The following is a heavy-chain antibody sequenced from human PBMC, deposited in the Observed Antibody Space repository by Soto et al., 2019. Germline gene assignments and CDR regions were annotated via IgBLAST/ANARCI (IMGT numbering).Heavy chain of an antibody. D-gene: IGHD6-13*01. V-gene: IGHV4-34*01. J-gene: IGHJ6*02. CDR3: ARDFIILVREEYYYFGMDV. CDR2: INHSGST. CDR1: GASFSGYY. Sequence: SETLSLTCAVYGASFSGYYWSWIRQPPGKGLEWIGEINHSGSTNYNPSLKSRVTISVDTSKNQFSLKLSPVTAADTAVYYCARDFIILVREEYYYFGMDVWGQGTTVTVS.